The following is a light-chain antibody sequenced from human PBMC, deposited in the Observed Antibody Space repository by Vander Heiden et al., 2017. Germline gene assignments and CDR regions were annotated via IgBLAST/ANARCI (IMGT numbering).Light chain of an antibody. Sequence: SYELTQPPSVSVSPGQTASITCSGDKLGDKYACWYQQKPGQSPVLVIYQDSKRPSGIPERLSGSNSGTTATLTISGTQAMDEADYYCQAWDSSTAVFGGGTKLTVL. CDR3: QAWDSSTAV. J-gene: IGLJ2*01. V-gene: IGLV3-1*01. CDR2: QDS. CDR1: KLGDKY.